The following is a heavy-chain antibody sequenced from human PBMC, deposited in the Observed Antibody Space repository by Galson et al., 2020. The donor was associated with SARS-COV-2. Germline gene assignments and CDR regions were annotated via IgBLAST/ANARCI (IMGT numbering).Heavy chain of an antibody. J-gene: IGHJ6*02. V-gene: IGHV3-21*01. D-gene: IGHD5-18*01. Sequence: AGGSLRLSCVASGFTFSSYSRNWVRQGPGKGLEWVSSIGSNSAYMHYADSVKGRFTISRDNARDSLYLHMNSLRVEDTAVYYCARDVDTAMVTDSSGWYLNYYYGMDVWGQGTTVTVSS. CDR3: ARDVDTAMVTDSSGWYLNYYYGMDV. CDR1: GFTFSSYS. CDR2: IGSNSAYM.